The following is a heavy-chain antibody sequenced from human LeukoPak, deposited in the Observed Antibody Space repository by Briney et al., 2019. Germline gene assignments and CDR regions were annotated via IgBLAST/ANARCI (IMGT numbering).Heavy chain of an antibody. J-gene: IGHJ5*02. V-gene: IGHV4-61*02. CDR1: GGSISSGSYY. D-gene: IGHD6-13*01. CDR3: ASSPRIAAAYNWFDP. CDR2: IYTSGST. Sequence: SETLSLTCTVSGGSISSGSYYWSWIGQPAGKGLEWIGRIYTSGSTNYNPSLKSRVTISVDTSKNQFSLKLSSVTAADTAVYYCASSPRIAAAYNWFDPWGQGTLVTVSS.